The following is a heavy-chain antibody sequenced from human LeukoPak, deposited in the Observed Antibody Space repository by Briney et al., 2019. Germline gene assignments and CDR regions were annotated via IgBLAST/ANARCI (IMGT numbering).Heavy chain of an antibody. V-gene: IGHV3-9*01. CDR1: GFIFDDYA. Sequence: GGSLRLSCAASGFIFDDYAMHWVRQAPGKGLEWVSGISWNSGSIGYADSVKGRFTISRDNAKNSLYLQMNSLRAEDTALYYCAKGGHYDILTGYPGYWGQGTLATVSS. CDR3: AKGGHYDILTGYPGY. D-gene: IGHD3-9*01. J-gene: IGHJ4*02. CDR2: ISWNSGSI.